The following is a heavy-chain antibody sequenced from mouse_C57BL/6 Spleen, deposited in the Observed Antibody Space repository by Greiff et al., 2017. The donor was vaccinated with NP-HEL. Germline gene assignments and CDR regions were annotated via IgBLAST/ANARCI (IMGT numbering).Heavy chain of an antibody. CDR2: IDPSDSET. Sequence: QVHVKQPGAELVRPGSSVKLSCKASGYTFTSYWMHWVKQRPIQGLEWIGNIDPSDSETHYNQKFKDKATLTVDKSSSTAYMQLSSLTSEDSAVYYCASGTGYYFDYWGQGTTLTVSS. V-gene: IGHV1-52*01. D-gene: IGHD4-1*01. J-gene: IGHJ2*01. CDR1: GYTFTSYW. CDR3: ASGTGYYFDY.